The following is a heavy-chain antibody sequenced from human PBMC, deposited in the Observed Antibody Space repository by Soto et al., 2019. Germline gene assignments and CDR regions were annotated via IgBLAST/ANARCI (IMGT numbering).Heavy chain of an antibody. V-gene: IGHV1-8*01. D-gene: IGHD3-16*01. J-gene: IGHJ6*02. CDR1: GYTFSDFD. CDR2: MNAKSGDT. Sequence: ASVKVSCKASGYTFSDFDINWLRQAAGQGPEWMGWMNAKSGDTFSAQRLQGKFNMSWDTSLSTAYMEVGSLTSDDAAIYYCARGNPFNYAGFDVWGQGTTVTVSS. CDR3: ARGNPFNYAGFDV.